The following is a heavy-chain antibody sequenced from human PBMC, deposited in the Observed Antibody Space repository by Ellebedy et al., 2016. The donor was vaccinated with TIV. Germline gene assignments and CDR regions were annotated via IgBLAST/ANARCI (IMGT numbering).Heavy chain of an antibody. V-gene: IGHV3-7*04. CDR2: IKQDGSEK. Sequence: GESLKISCAASGFTFSSYWMSWVRQAPVKGLKWVANIKQDGSEKYYVDSVKGRFTISRDNAKNSLYLQMNSLRAEDTAVYYCARAYSGNYVFWGQGTLVTVSS. CDR3: ARAYSGNYVF. J-gene: IGHJ4*02. CDR1: GFTFSSYW. D-gene: IGHD1-26*01.